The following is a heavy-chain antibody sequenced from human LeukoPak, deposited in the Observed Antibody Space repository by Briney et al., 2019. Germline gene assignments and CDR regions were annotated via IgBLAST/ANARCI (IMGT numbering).Heavy chain of an antibody. CDR2: ISAYNGNT. V-gene: IGHV1-18*01. D-gene: IGHD6-19*01. J-gene: IGHJ6*03. Sequence: ASVKVSCKASGYTFTSYGISWVRQAPGQGLEWMGWISAYNGNTNYAQKLQGRVTMTRDTSTSTVYMELSSLRSEDTAVYYCARDSGWYGYYYYYYMDVWGKGTTVTISS. CDR3: ARDSGWYGYYYYYYMDV. CDR1: GYTFTSYG.